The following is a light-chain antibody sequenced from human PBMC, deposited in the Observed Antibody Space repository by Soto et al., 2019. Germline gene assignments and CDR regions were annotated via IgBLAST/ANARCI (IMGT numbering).Light chain of an antibody. CDR3: KQYSSSPPIT. J-gene: IGKJ5*01. Sequence: EIVLTQSPATLSLSPGERATLSCRASQSVSSYLAWYQQKPGQAPRLLIHGASSRATGISDRFSGSGSGTDFTLTINRLEPEDFAVYYCKQYSSSPPITFGQGTRLEIK. CDR1: QSVSSY. CDR2: GAS. V-gene: IGKV3-20*01.